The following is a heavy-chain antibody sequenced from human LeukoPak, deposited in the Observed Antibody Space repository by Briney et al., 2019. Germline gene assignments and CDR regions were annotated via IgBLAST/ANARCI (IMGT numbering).Heavy chain of an antibody. J-gene: IGHJ4*02. CDR2: ISYDGSNK. Sequence: GGSLRLSCAASGFTFSTFAMIWVRQAPGKGLEWVAVISYDGSNKYYADSVKGRFTISRDNSKNTLYLQMNSLRAEDTAVYYCARAGSSSWLELFDYWGQGTLVTVSS. CDR1: GFTFSTFA. CDR3: ARAGSSSWLELFDY. V-gene: IGHV3-30*04. D-gene: IGHD6-13*01.